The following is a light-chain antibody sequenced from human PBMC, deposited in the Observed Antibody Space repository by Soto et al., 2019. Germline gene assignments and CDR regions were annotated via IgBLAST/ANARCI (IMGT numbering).Light chain of an antibody. V-gene: IGKV3-15*01. J-gene: IGKJ1*01. CDR2: GAS. CDR1: QSVRSN. Sequence: TQSAAALSVSPGERATLSCRASQSVRSNLAWYHQKRGQAPRLLIYGASTRATGIPARFSGSGSGTEFTLTISSLQSEDFAVYYCQQYNNWPRTFGQGTKVDIK. CDR3: QQYNNWPRT.